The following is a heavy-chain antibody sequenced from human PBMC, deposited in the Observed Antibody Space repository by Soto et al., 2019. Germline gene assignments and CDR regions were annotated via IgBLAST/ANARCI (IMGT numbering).Heavy chain of an antibody. J-gene: IGHJ4*02. CDR3: AREGSAVTAIPGPFDY. V-gene: IGHV3-21*01. CDR2: ISSSSSYI. D-gene: IGHD2-21*02. CDR1: GFTFSSFS. Sequence: PWGPLRLSCAASGFTFSSFSMNRVRQAPGKGLEWVSSISSSSSYIYYADSVKGRFTISRDNAKNSLYLQMNSLRAEDTAVYYCAREGSAVTAIPGPFDYCGQGPLVTVSS.